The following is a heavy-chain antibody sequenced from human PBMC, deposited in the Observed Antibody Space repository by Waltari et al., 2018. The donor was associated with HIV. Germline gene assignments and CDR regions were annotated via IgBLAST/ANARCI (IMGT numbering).Heavy chain of an antibody. J-gene: IGHJ6*02. CDR2: ISGSGGST. CDR3: ENFWSGYYRGYGMDV. Sequence: EVQLLESGGGLVQPGGSLRLSCAASGFTFSSYAMSWVRQAPGKGLEWVSAISGSGGSTYYADSVKGRFTISRDNSKNTLYLQMNSLRAEDTAVYYCENFWSGYYRGYGMDVWGQGTTVTVSS. D-gene: IGHD3-3*01. V-gene: IGHV3-23*01. CDR1: GFTFSSYA.